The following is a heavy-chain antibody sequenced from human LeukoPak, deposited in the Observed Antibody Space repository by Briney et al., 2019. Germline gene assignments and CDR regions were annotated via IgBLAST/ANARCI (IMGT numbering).Heavy chain of an antibody. D-gene: IGHD6-19*01. Sequence: PSETRSLTCTVSGGSMSPYHWGWIRQPPGKGLEWTGYIYYSGSTNYNPSLNSRVTISVDTSKNQFSLRLSSVTAADTAIYYCARAVSGRFDYWGQGTLVTVSS. CDR2: IYYSGST. V-gene: IGHV4-59*08. CDR3: ARAVSGRFDY. J-gene: IGHJ4*02. CDR1: GGSMSPYH.